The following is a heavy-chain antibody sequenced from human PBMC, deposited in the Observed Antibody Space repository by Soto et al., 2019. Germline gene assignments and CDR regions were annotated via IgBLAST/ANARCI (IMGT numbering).Heavy chain of an antibody. CDR3: ARVYSGSYSDS. Sequence: QVQLQESGPGLVKPSGTLSLTCAVSGGSISSNNWWSWVRQPPGKGLEWIGEIFHSGSTHYSPSLKSRVTISLDKSKNHFSLNLTSVTAADTAVYYCARVYSGSYSDSWGQGTLVTVSS. V-gene: IGHV4-4*02. D-gene: IGHD1-26*01. CDR1: GGSISSNNW. CDR2: IFHSGST. J-gene: IGHJ4*02.